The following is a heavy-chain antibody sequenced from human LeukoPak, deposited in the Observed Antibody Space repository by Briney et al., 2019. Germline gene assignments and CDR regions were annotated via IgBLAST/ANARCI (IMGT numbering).Heavy chain of an antibody. CDR1: GGSISSGSYY. CDR3: ASGADSSNYFLYY. J-gene: IGHJ4*02. V-gene: IGHV4-61*02. D-gene: IGHD3-22*01. CDR2: IYASGIT. Sequence: SETLSLTCTVSGGSISSGSYYWNWIRQPAGKGLEWIGRIYASGITNYHPPLKSRVAISVDTSKNQFSLRLSSVTAADTAVYYCASGADSSNYFLYYWGQGILVTVSS.